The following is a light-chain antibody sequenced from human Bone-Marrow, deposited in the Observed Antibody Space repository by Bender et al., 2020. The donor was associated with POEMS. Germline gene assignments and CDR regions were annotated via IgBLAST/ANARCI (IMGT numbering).Light chain of an antibody. CDR1: SSDVGGYNY. CDR3: SSFTSSITYV. CDR2: DVS. V-gene: IGLV2-14*03. J-gene: IGLJ1*01. Sequence: QSALTQPASVSGSPGQWITISCTGTSSDVGGYNYVSWYQQHPDKAPKLMIYDVSNRPSGVSNRFSGSKSGNTASLTISGLQAEDEADYYCSSFTSSITYVFGTGTKVTVL.